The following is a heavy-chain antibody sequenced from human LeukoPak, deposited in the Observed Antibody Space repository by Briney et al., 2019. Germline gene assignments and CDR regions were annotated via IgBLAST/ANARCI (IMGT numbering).Heavy chain of an antibody. CDR3: AKLPWSSWYYFDY. D-gene: IGHD6-13*01. J-gene: IGHJ4*02. V-gene: IGHV3-21*01. CDR2: ISSSSSYI. CDR1: GFTFSSYS. Sequence: GGSLRLSCGASGFTFSSYSMNWVRQAPGKGLEWVSSISSSSSYIYYADSVKGRFTISRDSAKHSGYLQINSLRTDGVVVYYCAKLPWSSWYYFDYWGQGTLVTVSS.